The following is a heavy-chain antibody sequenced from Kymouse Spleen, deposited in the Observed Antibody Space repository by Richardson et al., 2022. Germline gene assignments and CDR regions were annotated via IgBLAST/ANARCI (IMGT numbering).Heavy chain of an antibody. D-gene: IGHD3-10*01. CDR1: GGSISSSSYY. Sequence: QLQLQESGPGLVKPSETLSLTCTVSGGSISSSSYYWGWIRQPPGKGLEWIGSIYYSGSTYYNPSLKSRVTISVDTSKNQFSLKLSSVTAADTAVYYCARGMVRGVMRNYYGMDVWGQGTTVTVSS. V-gene: IGHV4-39*01. J-gene: IGHJ6*02. CDR2: IYYSGST. CDR3: ARGMVRGVMRNYYGMDV.